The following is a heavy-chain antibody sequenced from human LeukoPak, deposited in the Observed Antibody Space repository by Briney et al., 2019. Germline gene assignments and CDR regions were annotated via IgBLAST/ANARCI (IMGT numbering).Heavy chain of an antibody. CDR1: GSSLSSYY. Sequence: SETLSLTCTVSGSSLSSYYWSWIRQPPGKGLEWIGYIYYSGSTNFNPTLNSQVTISVDTSKNQFSLKLSSVTAADTAVYYCARLSSRNWFDPWGQGTLVTVSS. J-gene: IGHJ5*02. CDR2: IYYSGST. V-gene: IGHV4-59*08. D-gene: IGHD6-13*01. CDR3: ARLSSRNWFDP.